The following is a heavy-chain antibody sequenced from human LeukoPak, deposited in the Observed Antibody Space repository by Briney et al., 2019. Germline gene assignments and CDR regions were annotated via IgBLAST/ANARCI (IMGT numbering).Heavy chain of an antibody. CDR2: ISYDGSNK. CDR1: GFTFSSYA. Sequence: GGSLRLSCAASGFTFSSYAMHWVRQAPGKGLEWVAVISYDGSNKYYADSVKGRFTISRDNSKNTLYLQMNSLRAEDTAVYYCARADRSGGYETDYWGQGTLVTVSS. J-gene: IGHJ4*02. CDR3: ARADRSGGYETDY. V-gene: IGHV3-30-3*01. D-gene: IGHD1-26*01.